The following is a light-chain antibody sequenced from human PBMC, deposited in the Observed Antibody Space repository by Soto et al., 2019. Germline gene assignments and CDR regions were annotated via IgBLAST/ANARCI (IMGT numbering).Light chain of an antibody. J-gene: IGKJ1*01. Sequence: ETVMTQSPATLSLSPGEIATLSCRASQSVSSYLAWYQQKPGQAPRLLIYDASNRATGIPARFSGSGSGTEFTLTISSLQSEDFAVYYCQPYNNWPRTVGQGTQVEIK. CDR1: QSVSSY. CDR3: QPYNNWPRT. CDR2: DAS. V-gene: IGKV3D-15*01.